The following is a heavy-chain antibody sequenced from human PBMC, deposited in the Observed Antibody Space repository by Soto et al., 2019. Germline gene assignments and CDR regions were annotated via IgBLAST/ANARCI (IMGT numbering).Heavy chain of an antibody. CDR1: GGSISSGDYY. V-gene: IGHV4-30-4*01. CDR2: IYYSGST. J-gene: IGHJ6*02. Sequence: SETLSLTCTVSGGSISSGDYYWSWIRQPPGKGLEWIGYIYYSGSTYYNPSLQSRVTISVDTSKNQFSPKLSSVTAADTAVYYCARDRITMVRGVDYYGMDVWGQGTTVTVSS. D-gene: IGHD3-10*01. CDR3: ARDRITMVRGVDYYGMDV.